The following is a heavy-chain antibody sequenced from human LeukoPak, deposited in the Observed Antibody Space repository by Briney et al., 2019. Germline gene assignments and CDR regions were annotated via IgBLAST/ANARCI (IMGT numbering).Heavy chain of an antibody. CDR3: AHDSSGYYYGEGYFDY. CDR1: GYPFTSYG. D-gene: IGHD3-22*01. CDR2: ISAYNGNT. J-gene: IGHJ4*02. Sequence: GASVKVSCKASGYPFTSYGISWVRQAPGQGLEWMGWISAYNGNTNYAQKLQGRVTMTTDTSTSTAYMELRSLRSDDTAVYYCAHDSSGYYYGEGYFDYWGQGTLVTVSS. V-gene: IGHV1-18*01.